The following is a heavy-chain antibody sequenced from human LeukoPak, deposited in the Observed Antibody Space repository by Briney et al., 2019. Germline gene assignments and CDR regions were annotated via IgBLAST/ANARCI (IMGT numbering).Heavy chain of an antibody. V-gene: IGHV3-74*01. CDR2: INTDGRTT. CDR3: ARDGEGVLGFDY. D-gene: IGHD2-8*02. Sequence: PGGSLRLSCAASGFTFSKYWTHWVRQTPGKGLVCVSRINTDGRTTIYADSVKGRFTISRDNSKNTLYLQMNSLRAEDTAVYYCARDGEGVLGFDYWGQGTLVTVSS. J-gene: IGHJ4*02. CDR1: GFTFSKYW.